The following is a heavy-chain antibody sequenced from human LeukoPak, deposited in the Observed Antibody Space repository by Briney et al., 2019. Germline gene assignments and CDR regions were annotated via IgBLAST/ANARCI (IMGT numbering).Heavy chain of an antibody. CDR1: GFTLTSYP. V-gene: IGHV3-30-3*01. CDR2: ISYDGSNK. J-gene: IGHJ6*02. CDR3: ARDLYYGMDV. Sequence: GGSLRLSCAASGFTLTSYPMHWVRQAPGKGLEWVVVISYDGSNKYYADSVKGRFTISRDNSKNTMYLQMNSLRAEDTAVYYCARDLYYGMDVWGQGATVTVSS.